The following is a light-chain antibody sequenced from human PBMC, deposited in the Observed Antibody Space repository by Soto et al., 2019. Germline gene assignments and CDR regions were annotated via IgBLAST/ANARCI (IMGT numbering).Light chain of an antibody. CDR3: CSYATGGTYV. J-gene: IGLJ1*01. V-gene: IGLV2-23*02. CDR1: NSDVGRFNL. Sequence: QSALTQPASVSGSPGQSITISCTGTNSDVGRFNLVSWYQHHPDKAPKLMIFGVTKRPSGVSNRFSGSKSGNTASLTISGLQAEDEAEYYCCSYATGGTYVFGTGTKVTVL. CDR2: GVT.